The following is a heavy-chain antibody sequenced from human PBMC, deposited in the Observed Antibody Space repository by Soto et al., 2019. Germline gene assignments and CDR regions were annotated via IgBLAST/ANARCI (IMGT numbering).Heavy chain of an antibody. D-gene: IGHD4-17*01. CDR2: IFSNDEK. J-gene: IGHJ4*02. CDR1: GFSLSNARMG. Sequence: QVTLKESGPVLVKPTETLTLTCTVSGFSLSNARMGVSWIRQPPGKALEWLAHIFSNDEKSYSTSLKSRLTISKDTSKSQVVLTMTNVDPVDTATYYCARIGTKYGATGYFDYWGQGTLVTVSS. V-gene: IGHV2-26*01. CDR3: ARIGTKYGATGYFDY.